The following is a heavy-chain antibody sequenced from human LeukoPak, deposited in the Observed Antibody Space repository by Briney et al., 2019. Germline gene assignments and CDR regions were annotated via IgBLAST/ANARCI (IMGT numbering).Heavy chain of an antibody. CDR1: GGSISSYY. J-gene: IGHJ3*02. CDR3: ARHLTNMGDDAFDI. Sequence: SETLSLTCTVSGGSISSYYWSWIRQPPGKGLEWIGYIYYGGSTNYNPSLKSRVTISVDTSKNQFSLKLSSVTAADTAVYYCARHLTNMGDDAFDIWGQGTMVTVSS. V-gene: IGHV4-59*08. CDR2: IYYGGST. D-gene: IGHD1-14*01.